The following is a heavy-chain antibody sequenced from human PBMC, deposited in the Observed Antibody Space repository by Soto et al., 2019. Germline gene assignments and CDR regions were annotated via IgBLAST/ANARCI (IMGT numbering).Heavy chain of an antibody. CDR3: AREENCSGGTCYSEYFHR. Sequence: ASVKVSCKASGYLFTACSMHWVRLAPGQGLEWMGVVNPSGGSTKYAQNFQGRVTMTRDTSTTTIYMELSSLRSDDTAIYYCAREENCSGGTCYSEYFHRWGQGTLVTVS. CDR2: VNPSGGST. CDR1: GYLFTACS. V-gene: IGHV1-46*01. J-gene: IGHJ1*01. D-gene: IGHD2-15*01.